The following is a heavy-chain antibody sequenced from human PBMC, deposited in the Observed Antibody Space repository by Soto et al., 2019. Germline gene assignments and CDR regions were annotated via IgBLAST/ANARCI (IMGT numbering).Heavy chain of an antibody. CDR1: GFSFDDYA. J-gene: IGHJ6*02. CDR3: AKARATIFRVVTYGMDV. Sequence: GGSLRLSCAASGFSFDDYAMHWGRQAPGKGLEWVSGISWNSVSIGYADSVKGRFTISRDNAKNSLYLQMNSLRAEDTALYYCAKARATIFRVVTYGMDVSGQGTTVTVSS. V-gene: IGHV3-9*01. D-gene: IGHD3-3*01. CDR2: ISWNSVSI.